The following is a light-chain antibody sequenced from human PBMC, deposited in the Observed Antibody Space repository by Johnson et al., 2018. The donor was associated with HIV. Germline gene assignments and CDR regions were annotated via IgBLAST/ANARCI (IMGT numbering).Light chain of an antibody. V-gene: IGLV1-51*01. Sequence: QLVLTQPPSVSAAPGQKVTISCSGSSSNIGNNYVSWYQQLPGTAPKLLIYDNNNRPSGIPDRFSGSKSGTSATLGLTGLQTGDEADYYCGTWDSSLSAYVFGTGTKVTVL. J-gene: IGLJ1*01. CDR2: DNN. CDR1: SSNIGNNY. CDR3: GTWDSSLSAYV.